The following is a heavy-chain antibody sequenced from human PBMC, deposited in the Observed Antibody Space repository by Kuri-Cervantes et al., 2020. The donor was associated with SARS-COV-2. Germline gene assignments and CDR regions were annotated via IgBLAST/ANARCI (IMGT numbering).Heavy chain of an antibody. Sequence: SETLSLTCTVSGGSISPYYWSWIRQSPGKGLEWIGYIYYSGSTNYNPSLKSRVTISIDTSKTQFSLKLTSVTAADTAVYYCARLREVYGSYWGQGTLVTVSS. V-gene: IGHV4-59*12. J-gene: IGHJ4*02. CDR3: ARLREVYGSY. D-gene: IGHD3-10*01. CDR1: GGSISPYY. CDR2: IYYSGST.